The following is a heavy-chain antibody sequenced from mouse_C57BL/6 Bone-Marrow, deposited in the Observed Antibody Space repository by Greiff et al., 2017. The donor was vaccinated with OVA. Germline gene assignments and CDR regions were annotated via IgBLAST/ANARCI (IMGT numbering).Heavy chain of an antibody. CDR2: IDPSDSET. CDR3: ARSEFLLLRFFDY. V-gene: IGHV1-52*01. J-gene: IGHJ2*01. Sequence: QVQLKQPGAELVRPGSSVKLSCKASGYTFTSYWMPWVKQRPIQGLEWIGNIDPSDSETHYNQKFKDKATLTVDKSSSTAYMQLSSLTSEDSAVYYCARSEFLLLRFFDYWGQGTTLTVSS. D-gene: IGHD1-1*01. CDR1: GYTFTSYW.